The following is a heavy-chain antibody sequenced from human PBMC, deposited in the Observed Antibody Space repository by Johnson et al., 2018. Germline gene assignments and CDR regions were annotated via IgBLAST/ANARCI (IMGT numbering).Heavy chain of an antibody. Sequence: VRLGECGGGLVQPGRSLRLCCAASGFTFNDYGMHWVRPVPGKGLEWVSGISWNSGNIGYADSVKGRFTIPRDNAKKSLYLQMNSLRAEDTAVYYCARVGPEYYYDSSGYSGPPTPQFIGWSYFQHWGQGTLATVSS. V-gene: IGHV3-9*01. CDR1: GFTFNDYG. CDR3: ARVGPEYYYDSSGYSGPPTPQFIGWSYFQH. D-gene: IGHD3-22*01. CDR2: ISWNSGNI. J-gene: IGHJ1*01.